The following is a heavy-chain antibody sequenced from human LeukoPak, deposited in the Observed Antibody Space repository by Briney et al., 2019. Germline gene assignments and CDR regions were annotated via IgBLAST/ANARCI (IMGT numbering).Heavy chain of an antibody. CDR1: GFTFSSYG. Sequence: PGGSLRLSCAASGFTFSSYGMHWVRQAPGKGLEWVAVIWYDGSNKFYADSVKGRFTISRDNSKNTLYLQMNSLRAEDTAVYYCARDKARTGTSFDYWGQGTLVTVSS. CDR3: ARDKARTGTSFDY. J-gene: IGHJ4*02. D-gene: IGHD1-7*01. CDR2: IWYDGSNK. V-gene: IGHV3-33*01.